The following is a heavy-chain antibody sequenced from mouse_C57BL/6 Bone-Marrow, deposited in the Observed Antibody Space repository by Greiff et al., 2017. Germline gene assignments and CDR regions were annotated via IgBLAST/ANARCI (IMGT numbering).Heavy chain of an antibody. J-gene: IGHJ2*01. V-gene: IGHV1-22*01. Sequence: EVQLQQSGPELVKPGASVKMSCKASGYTFTDYNMPWVKQSHGKSLEWIGYINPNNGGTSYNQKFKGKATLTVNKSSSTAYMELRSLTSEDSAVYYCARGGDDGYSYYFDYWGQGTTLTVSS. CDR2: INPNNGGT. CDR3: ARGGDDGYSYYFDY. D-gene: IGHD2-3*01. CDR1: GYTFTDYN.